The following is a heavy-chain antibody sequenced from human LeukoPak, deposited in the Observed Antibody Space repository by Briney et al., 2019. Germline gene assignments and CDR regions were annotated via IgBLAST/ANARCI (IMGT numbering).Heavy chain of an antibody. CDR3: AKVFSGWWLASRDYFDY. Sequence: GGSLRLSCAASGFTFSSYGMHWVRQAPGKGLEWVAFIRYDGTNIYYADSVKGRFTISRDNSKNTLYLQMNSLRAEDTAVYYCAKVFSGWWLASRDYFDYWGQGTLVTVSS. J-gene: IGHJ4*02. CDR2: IRYDGTNI. D-gene: IGHD2-15*01. CDR1: GFTFSSYG. V-gene: IGHV3-30*02.